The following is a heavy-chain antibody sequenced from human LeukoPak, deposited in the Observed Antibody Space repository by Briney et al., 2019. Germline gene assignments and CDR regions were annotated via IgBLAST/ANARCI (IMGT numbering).Heavy chain of an antibody. D-gene: IGHD2-21*01. CDR3: ARVGILVVPGVNAFVM. V-gene: IGHV3-66*02. CDR2: IYSAGAT. CDR1: EFSVGTNY. Sequence: GGSLRLSCVGSEFSVGTNYMSWVRQAPGKGLEWVSVIYSAGATYYADYVKGRFTVSRDNSKNTLTLQMNSLRPEDTAVYFCARVGILVVPGVNAFVMWGQGTSVTVSS. J-gene: IGHJ3*02.